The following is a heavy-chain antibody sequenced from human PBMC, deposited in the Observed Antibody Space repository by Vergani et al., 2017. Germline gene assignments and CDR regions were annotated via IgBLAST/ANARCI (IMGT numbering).Heavy chain of an antibody. J-gene: IGHJ3*01. CDR2: IIPIFGTA. V-gene: IGHV1-69*12. Sequence: QVQLVQSGAEVKKPGSSVKVSCKASGGTFSSYAISWVRQAPGQGLEWMGWIIPIFGTANYAQKFQGRVTITADESTSTAYMELSSLRSQDTAVYFCARVAPSNSEVTPTAVDVWGQGTMVTVSS. D-gene: IGHD1-1*01. CDR3: ARVAPSNSEVTPTAVDV. CDR1: GGTFSSYA.